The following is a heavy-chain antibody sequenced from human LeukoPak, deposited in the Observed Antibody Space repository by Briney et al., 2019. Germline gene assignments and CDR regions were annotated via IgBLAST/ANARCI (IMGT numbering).Heavy chain of an antibody. D-gene: IGHD1-26*01. CDR3: ARVRSGSYNWFDP. J-gene: IGHJ5*02. Sequence: GGSLRLSCAASGFTFSSYWMHWVRQAPGKGLVWVSRINTDGSTTSYADSTKGRFTIPRDNTKNTLYLQMNSLRAEDTAVYYCARVRSGSYNWFDPWGQGTLVTVSS. CDR2: INTDGSTT. V-gene: IGHV3-74*01. CDR1: GFTFSSYW.